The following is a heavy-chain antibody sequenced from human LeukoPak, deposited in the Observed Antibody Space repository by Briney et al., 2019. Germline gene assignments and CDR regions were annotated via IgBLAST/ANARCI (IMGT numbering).Heavy chain of an antibody. Sequence: ASETLSLTCTVSLGSFSRDDYYWSWIRQPPGKGLECIGYIYYSGSTYYNPSLKSRVTISVDTSKNQFSLKLSSVTACNTAVYYCARVGRIVGAAPDVFDIWSQRTMVTVYS. J-gene: IGHJ3*02. D-gene: IGHD1-26*01. CDR2: IYYSGST. CDR1: LGSFSRDDYY. V-gene: IGHV4-30-4*08. CDR3: ARVGRIVGAAPDVFDI.